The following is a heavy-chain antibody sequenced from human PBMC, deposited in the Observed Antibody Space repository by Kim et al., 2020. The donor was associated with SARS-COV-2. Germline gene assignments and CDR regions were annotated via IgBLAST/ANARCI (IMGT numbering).Heavy chain of an antibody. CDR2: IRRKTDSHAP. D-gene: IGHD1-26*01. J-gene: IGHJ4*02. CDR1: GFTLSGSA. Sequence: GGSLRLSCVASGFTLSGSAVHWVRQASGKGLEWVGRIRRKTDSHAPIYGASLKGRFTISRDDSRNTAYLQMNSLETEDTAVYYCCIVRADMDYFDYWGQGTLVTVSS. CDR3: CIVRADMDYFDY. V-gene: IGHV3-73*01.